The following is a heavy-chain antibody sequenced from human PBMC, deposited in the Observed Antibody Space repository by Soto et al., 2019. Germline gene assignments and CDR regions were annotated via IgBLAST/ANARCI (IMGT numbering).Heavy chain of an antibody. D-gene: IGHD3-22*01. V-gene: IGHV3-9*01. CDR1: GFIFEDFA. CDR3: AKDVGSYYYDPSDYLYDY. J-gene: IGHJ4*02. CDR2: ISWNSATL. Sequence: GGSLRLSCVGSGFIFEDFAMNWVRQVPGKGLEWVSGISWNSATLAYADSVKGRFIVSRDNAENILYLQINSLRAEDAALYYCAKDVGSYYYDPSDYLYDYWSQGTLVTVSS.